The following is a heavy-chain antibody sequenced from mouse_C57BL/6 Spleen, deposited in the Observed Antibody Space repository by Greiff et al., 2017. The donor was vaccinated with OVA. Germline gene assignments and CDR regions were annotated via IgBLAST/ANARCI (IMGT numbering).Heavy chain of an antibody. CDR3: ASLGLTGGGDY. V-gene: IGHV5-4*03. CDR1: GFTFSSYA. CDR2: ISDGGSYT. J-gene: IGHJ2*01. Sequence: EVKLMESGGGLVKPGGSLKLSCAASGFTFSSYAMSWVRQTPEKRLEWVATISDGGSYTYYPDNVKGRFTISRDNAKNNLYLQMSHLKSEDTAMYYCASLGLTGGGDYWGQGTTLTVSS. D-gene: IGHD4-1*01.